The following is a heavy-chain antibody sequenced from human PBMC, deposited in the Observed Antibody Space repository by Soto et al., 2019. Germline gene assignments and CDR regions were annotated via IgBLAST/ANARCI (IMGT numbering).Heavy chain of an antibody. Sequence: EVQLVESGGGLVQPGESQRLSCAASGFIFSNYWMHWVRQAPGKGLVWVSRISSDGSRTDYADSVKGRFTISRDNAKNTLYLRMDSLRAEDTAMYYCARHNRDFWGQGTLVTVSS. CDR1: GFIFSNYW. CDR3: ARHNRDF. V-gene: IGHV3-74*01. J-gene: IGHJ4*02. CDR2: ISSDGSRT.